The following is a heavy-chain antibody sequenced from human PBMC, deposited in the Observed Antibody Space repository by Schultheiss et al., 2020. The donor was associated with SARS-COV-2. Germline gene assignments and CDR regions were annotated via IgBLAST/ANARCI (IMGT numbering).Heavy chain of an antibody. CDR1: GGSIRSYY. J-gene: IGHJ4*02. CDR2: INHSGST. CDR3: ARGIDY. Sequence: SQTLSLTCTVSGGSIRSYYWSWIRQPPGKGLEWIGEINHSGSTNYNPSLKSRVTISVDTSKNQFSPKLSSVTAADTAVYYCARGIDYWGQGTLVTVSS. V-gene: IGHV4-34*01.